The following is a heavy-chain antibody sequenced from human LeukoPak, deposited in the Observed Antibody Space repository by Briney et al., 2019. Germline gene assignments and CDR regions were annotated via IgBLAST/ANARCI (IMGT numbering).Heavy chain of an antibody. CDR2: ISWNSGSI. CDR3: AKEPNDLAFDI. Sequence: PGGSLRLSCAASGFTFDDYAMHWVRQAPGKGLEWVSGISWNSGSIGYADSVKGRFTISRDNAKDSLYLQMNSLRPEDTALYYCAKEPNDLAFDIWGQGTMVTVSS. V-gene: IGHV3-9*01. D-gene: IGHD1-1*01. CDR1: GFTFDDYA. J-gene: IGHJ3*02.